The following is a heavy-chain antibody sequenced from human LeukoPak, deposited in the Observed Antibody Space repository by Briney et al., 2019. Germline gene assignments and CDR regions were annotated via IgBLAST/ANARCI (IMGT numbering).Heavy chain of an antibody. J-gene: IGHJ5*02. V-gene: IGHV4-39*01. CDR3: ARGASLTYYYDSSGYP. CDR2: IYYSGST. D-gene: IGHD3-22*01. Sequence: SETLSLTCTVSGGSISSSSYYWGWIRQPPGEGLEWIGSIYYSGSTYYNPSLKSRVTISVDTSKNQFSLKLSSVTAADTAVYYCARGASLTYYYDSSGYPWGQGTLVTVSS. CDR1: GGSISSSSYY.